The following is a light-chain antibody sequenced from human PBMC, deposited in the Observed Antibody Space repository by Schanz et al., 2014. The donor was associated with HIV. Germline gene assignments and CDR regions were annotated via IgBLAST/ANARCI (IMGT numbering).Light chain of an antibody. CDR3: QQYNNWPGAT. J-gene: IGKJ1*01. CDR2: GAS. V-gene: IGKV3D-15*01. Sequence: EIVLTQSPGSLSVSPGERATLSCRASQTVSNNLAWYQQKPGQAPRLLIYGASNRATGIPDRFSGSGSGTEFTLTISSLQSEDFAVYYCQQYNNWPGATFGQGTKVEIK. CDR1: QTVSNN.